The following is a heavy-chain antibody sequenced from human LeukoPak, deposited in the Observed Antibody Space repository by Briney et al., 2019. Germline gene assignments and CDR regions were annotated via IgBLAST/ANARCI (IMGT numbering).Heavy chain of an antibody. J-gene: IGHJ4*02. CDR3: ARSLRFLEWPTPGDY. CDR2: ISGSGGST. Sequence: GGSLRLSCAASGFTFSNCAMSWVRQAPGMGLEWVSAISGSGGSTYYADSVKGWFTISRDNSKNTLYLQMNSLRAEDTAVYYCARSLRFLEWPTPGDYWGQGTLVSVSS. D-gene: IGHD3-3*01. V-gene: IGHV3-23*01. CDR1: GFTFSNCA.